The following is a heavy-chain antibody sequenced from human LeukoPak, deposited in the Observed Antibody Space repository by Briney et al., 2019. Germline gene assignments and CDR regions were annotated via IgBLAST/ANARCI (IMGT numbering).Heavy chain of an antibody. CDR1: GGTFSSYA. J-gene: IGHJ5*02. CDR2: IIPIFGTA. Sequence: SVKVSCKASGGTFSSYAISWVRQAPGQGLEWMGGIIPIFGTADYAQKFQGRVTITADESTSTAYMELSSLRSEDTAVYYCARGVGVVPAALTYNWFDPWGQGTLVTVSS. CDR3: ARGVGVVPAALTYNWFDP. V-gene: IGHV1-69*13. D-gene: IGHD2-2*01.